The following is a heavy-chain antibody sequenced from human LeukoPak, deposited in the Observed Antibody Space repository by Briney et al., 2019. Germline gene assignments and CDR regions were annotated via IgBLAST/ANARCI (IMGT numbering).Heavy chain of an antibody. CDR1: GYTFTGYY. CDR2: INPNSGGT. Sequence: ASVKVSCKASGYTFTGYYMHWVRQAPGQGLEWMGWINPNSGGTNYAQKFQGRVTMTRDTSISTAYMELSRLRSDDTAVYYCGGGFFSVGGCRPPPNYMDVWGKGTTVTVSS. J-gene: IGHJ6*03. D-gene: IGHD2-15*01. CDR3: GGGFFSVGGCRPPPNYMDV. V-gene: IGHV1-2*02.